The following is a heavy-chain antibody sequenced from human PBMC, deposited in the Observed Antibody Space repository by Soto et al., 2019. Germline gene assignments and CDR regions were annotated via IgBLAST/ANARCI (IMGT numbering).Heavy chain of an antibody. Sequence: GGSLRLSCAASGFTFSDYYMSWIRQAPGKGMERGSDISSSGSTMYYADSVKGRFTSSRDNAKNSLYLQMNSLRAEDTAEYYCARGQLVHYWGQGTRVTGTS. D-gene: IGHD6-6*01. J-gene: IGHJ4*02. CDR2: ISSSGSTM. CDR1: GFTFSDYY. CDR3: ARGQLVHY. V-gene: IGHV3-11*01.